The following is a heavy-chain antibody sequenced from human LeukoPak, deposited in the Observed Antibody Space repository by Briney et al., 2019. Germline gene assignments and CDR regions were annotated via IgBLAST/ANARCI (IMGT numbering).Heavy chain of an antibody. CDR1: GFIFSTYG. D-gene: IGHD6-13*01. J-gene: IGHJ4*02. Sequence: GGSLRLSCAASGFIFSTYGMHWVRQAPGKGLEWVANIKQDGSEKYYVDSVKGRFTISRDNAKNSVYLQMNSLRAEDTAVYYCARATAAAESYWGQGTLVTVSS. CDR3: ARATAAAESY. V-gene: IGHV3-7*01. CDR2: IKQDGSEK.